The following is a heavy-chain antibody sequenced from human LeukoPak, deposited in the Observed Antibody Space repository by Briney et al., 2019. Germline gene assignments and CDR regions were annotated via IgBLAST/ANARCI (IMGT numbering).Heavy chain of an antibody. J-gene: IGHJ6*03. CDR2: IIPIFGTA. CDR3: ARSTARTMVSINYYYMDV. CDR1: GGTFSSYA. V-gene: IGHV1-69*05. Sequence: GSSVKVSCKASGGTFSSYAISWVRQAPGQGLEWMGGIIPIFGTANYAQKFQGRVTITTDESTSTAYMELSSLRSEDTAVYYCARSTARTMVSINYYYMDVWGKGTTVTVSS. D-gene: IGHD3-10*01.